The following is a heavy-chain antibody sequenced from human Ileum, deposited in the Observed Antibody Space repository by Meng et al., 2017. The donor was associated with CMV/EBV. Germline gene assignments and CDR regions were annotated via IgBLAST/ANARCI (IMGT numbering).Heavy chain of an antibody. CDR1: GFTFSSYS. V-gene: IGHV3-21*01. CDR3: ARASSTSGYT. Sequence: GESLKISCAASGFTFSSYSMNWVRQAPGKGLEWVSSISSDSSYIYYADSVKGRFTISRDNAKNSLYLQMNSPRAEDTAVYYCARASSTSGYTWGQGTLVTVSS. D-gene: IGHD2-2*02. CDR2: ISSDSSYI. J-gene: IGHJ4*02.